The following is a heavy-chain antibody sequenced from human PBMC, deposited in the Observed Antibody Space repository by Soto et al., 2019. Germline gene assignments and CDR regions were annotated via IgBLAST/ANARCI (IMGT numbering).Heavy chain of an antibody. V-gene: IGHV3-30*18. D-gene: IGHD3-22*01. CDR3: AKDYYDSSGYFDY. CDR2: ISYDGSNK. Sequence: GGSLRLSCAASGFTFSSYGMHWVRQAPGKGLEWVAVISYDGSNKYYADSVKGRFTISRDDSKNTLYLQMNILRAEDTAVYYCAKDYYDSSGYFDYWGQGTLVTVSS. J-gene: IGHJ4*02. CDR1: GFTFSSYG.